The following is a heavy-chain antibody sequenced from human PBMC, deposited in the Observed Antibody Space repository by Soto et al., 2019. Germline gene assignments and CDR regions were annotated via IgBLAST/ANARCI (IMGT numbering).Heavy chain of an antibody. CDR1: GGSISSSSYY. CDR2: IYYSGST. V-gene: IGHV4-39*01. CDR3: ARHEVDCSSTSCSRYWYFDL. Sequence: QLQLQESGPGLVKPSETLSLTCTVSGGSISSSSYYWGWIRQPPGKGLEWIGSIYYSGSTYYNPSLNSRVTISVDTSKNQFSLKLSSVTAADTAVYYCARHEVDCSSTSCSRYWYFDLWGRGTLVTVSS. J-gene: IGHJ2*01. D-gene: IGHD2-2*01.